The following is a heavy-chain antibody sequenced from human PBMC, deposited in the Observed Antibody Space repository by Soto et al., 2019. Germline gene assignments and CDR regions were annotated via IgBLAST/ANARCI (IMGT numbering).Heavy chain of an antibody. Sequence: SETLSLTCTVSGVSISAYYWSWFRQPPGKGLEWIGYIYYSGSTNYNPSLKSRVTISVDTSKSQFSLKLSSLTAADTAVYYCARVRYCTSTSCYALDYWGQGTLVTVSS. J-gene: IGHJ4*02. D-gene: IGHD2-2*01. V-gene: IGHV4-59*01. CDR2: IYYSGST. CDR1: GVSISAYY. CDR3: ARVRYCTSTSCYALDY.